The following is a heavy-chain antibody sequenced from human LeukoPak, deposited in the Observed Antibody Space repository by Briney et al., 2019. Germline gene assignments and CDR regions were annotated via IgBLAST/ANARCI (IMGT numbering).Heavy chain of an antibody. Sequence: PGGSLRLSCAASGLSFSVHYTNCVRHAPGKGLEWGSYISSSGSAMYYADSVKGRFTISRDNARNSLYLQMNSLRADDAAVYYCARDRRQSYYGSSGFDNCGQGTLVTVSS. CDR3: ARDRRQSYYGSSGFDN. D-gene: IGHD3-22*01. J-gene: IGHJ4*02. CDR1: GLSFSVHY. V-gene: IGHV3-11*01. CDR2: ISSSGSAM.